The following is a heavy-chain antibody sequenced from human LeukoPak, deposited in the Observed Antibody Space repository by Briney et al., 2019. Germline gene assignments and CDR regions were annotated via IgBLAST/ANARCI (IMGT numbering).Heavy chain of an antibody. J-gene: IGHJ5*02. Sequence: PSETLSLTCGVSGGYFSGYYWSWIRQPPGKGLEWIGEISHSGTTNYNPSLKSRVSMSVGTSSTQFSLIMTSVTAADTAVYYCATSGWNGGGGFGPWGQGTLVIVSS. V-gene: IGHV4-34*01. D-gene: IGHD3-16*01. CDR2: ISHSGTT. CDR3: ATSGWNGGGGFGP. CDR1: GGYFSGYY.